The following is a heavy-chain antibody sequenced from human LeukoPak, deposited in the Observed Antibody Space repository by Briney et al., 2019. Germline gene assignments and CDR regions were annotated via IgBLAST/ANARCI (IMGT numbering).Heavy chain of an antibody. V-gene: IGHV3-21*01. CDR1: GFTFSDYS. J-gene: IGHJ4*02. D-gene: IGHD3-16*02. CDR2: LTGDSSYI. CDR3: VRDRLVHDDYLWGSYRYLFDY. Sequence: GGSLRLSCVASGFTFSDYSMNWVRQAPGKGLEWISSLTGDSSYIYDADSVKGRFIISRDNAKNALYLQMNSLRAEDTAVYYCVRDRLVHDDYLWGSYRYLFDYWGQGTLVTVSS.